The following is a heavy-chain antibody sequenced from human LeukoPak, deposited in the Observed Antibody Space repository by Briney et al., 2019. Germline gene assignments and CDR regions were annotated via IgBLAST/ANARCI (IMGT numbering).Heavy chain of an antibody. V-gene: IGHV4-59*01. Sequence: PSETLSLTCTVSGGSISSYYWSWIRQPPGKGLEWIGYIYYSGSTNYNPSLKSRVTISVDTSKNQFSLKLSSVTAADTAGYYCARVSGSSGWYLMLGFDYGGQGPLVTVSS. J-gene: IGHJ4*02. CDR2: IYYSGST. CDR1: GGSISSYY. D-gene: IGHD6-19*01. CDR3: ARVSGSSGWYLMLGFDY.